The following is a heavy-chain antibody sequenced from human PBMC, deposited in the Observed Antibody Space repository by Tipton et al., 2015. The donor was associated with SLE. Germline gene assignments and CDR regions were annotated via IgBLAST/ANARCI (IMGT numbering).Heavy chain of an antibody. CDR3: ARAGGGEPLMGFDP. CDR1: GFTFSNYW. Sequence: SLRLSCAASGFTFSNYWMHWVRQGPGTGLEWVSCGSYDATSTRYVDSVKGRFTISRDNAKNMLYLQMNSLRVEDTAMYYCARAGGGEPLMGFDPWGQGTLVTVSS. V-gene: IGHV3-74*01. CDR2: GSYDATST. D-gene: IGHD2-8*01. J-gene: IGHJ5*02.